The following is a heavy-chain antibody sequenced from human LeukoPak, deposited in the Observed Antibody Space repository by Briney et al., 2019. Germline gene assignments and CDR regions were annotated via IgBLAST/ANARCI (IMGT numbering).Heavy chain of an antibody. Sequence: GGSLRLSCAASGFNFNTYGMHWVRQAPGKGLEWLTFIRFDGSYKYYADSVEGRFTISRDNSKNTLYLQMNSLRPEDTAVYYCARDKLPAPWDGMDVWGQGTTVTVSS. CDR1: GFNFNTYG. V-gene: IGHV3-30*02. CDR3: ARDKLPAPWDGMDV. J-gene: IGHJ6*02. CDR2: IRFDGSYK. D-gene: IGHD2-2*01.